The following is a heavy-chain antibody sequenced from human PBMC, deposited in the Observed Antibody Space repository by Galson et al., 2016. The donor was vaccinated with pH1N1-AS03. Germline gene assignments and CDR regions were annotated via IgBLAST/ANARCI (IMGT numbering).Heavy chain of an antibody. J-gene: IGHJ5*02. CDR3: ARGVDSGGRQVLFDP. CDR2: SRGHWGFV. D-gene: IGHD3-22*01. CDR1: GFTFSSHS. Sequence: EVQLVESGGGLVKPGGSLRLSCAGSGFTFSSHSMNWVRQAPGKGLEWVSSSRGHWGFVNIAESGRGRFTISRDNAKNSLYLQVSSLRAEDTAVYFCARGVDSGGRQVLFDPWGQGTLVTVSS. V-gene: IGHV3-21*01.